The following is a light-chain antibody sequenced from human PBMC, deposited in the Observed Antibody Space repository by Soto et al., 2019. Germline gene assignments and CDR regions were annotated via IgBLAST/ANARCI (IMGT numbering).Light chain of an antibody. Sequence: QSALTQPASVSGSAGQSITISCSGTMRDVGAYNLVSWYQQHPGTAPKLIIYEVRNRPSGISSRFSGSRSGNPASLTISGRQPEDEGDYYCSAYTARRTLVFGGGTKLPVL. CDR1: MRDVGAYNL. CDR3: SAYTARRTLV. CDR2: EVR. V-gene: IGLV2-14*01. J-gene: IGLJ3*02.